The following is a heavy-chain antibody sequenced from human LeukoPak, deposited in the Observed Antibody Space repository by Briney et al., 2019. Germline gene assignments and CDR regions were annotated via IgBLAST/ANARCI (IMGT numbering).Heavy chain of an antibody. J-gene: IGHJ2*01. CDR1: GFTLSSFL. CDR2: VKQDGRES. Sequence: GGSLRLACAVSGFTLSSFLISWVRQTPGKGLEWVGNVKQDGRESYDVNSVKGRFTISRDNARDSLYLQMYSVRAEDTAVYYCVSLPGGKAASLEFDLRGRGTLVTVS. D-gene: IGHD6-13*01. V-gene: IGHV3-7*01. CDR3: VSLPGGKAASLEFDL.